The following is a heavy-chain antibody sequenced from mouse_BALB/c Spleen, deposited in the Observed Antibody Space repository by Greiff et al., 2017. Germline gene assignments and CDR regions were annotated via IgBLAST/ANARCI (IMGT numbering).Heavy chain of an antibody. Sequence: EVQGVESGGGLVQPGGSRKLSCAASGFTFSSFGMHWVRQAPEKGLEWVAYISSGSSTIYYADTVKGRFTISRDNPKNTLFLQMTSLRSEDTAMYYCARPYGNYVYFDYWGQGTTLTVSS. CDR1: GFTFSSFG. J-gene: IGHJ2*01. V-gene: IGHV5-17*02. D-gene: IGHD2-10*02. CDR3: ARPYGNYVYFDY. CDR2: ISSGSSTI.